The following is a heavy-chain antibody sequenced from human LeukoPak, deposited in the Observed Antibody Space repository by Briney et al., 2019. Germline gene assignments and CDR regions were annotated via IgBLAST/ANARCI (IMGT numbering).Heavy chain of an antibody. J-gene: IGHJ4*02. V-gene: IGHV3-48*03. Sequence: PGGSLRLSCAASGFTFSSYEMNWVRQAPGKGLGWVSYISSSGSTIYYADSVKGRFTISRDNAKNSLYLQMNSLRAGDTAVYYCARDQIFGVVFPDYWGQGTLVTVSS. D-gene: IGHD3-3*01. CDR3: ARDQIFGVVFPDY. CDR2: ISSSGSTI. CDR1: GFTFSSYE.